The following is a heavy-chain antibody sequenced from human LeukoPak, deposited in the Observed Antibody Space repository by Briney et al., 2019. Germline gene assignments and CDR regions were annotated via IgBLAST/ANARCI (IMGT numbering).Heavy chain of an antibody. D-gene: IGHD6-13*01. CDR2: IYSGGST. V-gene: IGHV3-53*01. Sequence: HAGGSLRLSCAASGFTVSSNYMSWVRQAPGKGLEWVSVIYSGGSTYYADSAKGRFSISRDNSKNTLYLQMNSLRAEDTAVYYCARAAGTLGWFDPWGQGTLGTVSS. CDR3: ARAAGTLGWFDP. CDR1: GFTVSSNY. J-gene: IGHJ5*02.